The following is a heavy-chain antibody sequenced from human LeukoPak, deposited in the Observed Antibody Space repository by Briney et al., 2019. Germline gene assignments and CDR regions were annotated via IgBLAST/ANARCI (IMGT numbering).Heavy chain of an antibody. D-gene: IGHD4-17*01. CDR1: GGSFSGYY. CDR2: INHSGST. CDR3: ASNYGDYGDC. Sequence: PSETLSLTCAVYGGSFSGYYWSWIRQPPGKGLEWIGEINHSGSTNYNPSLKSRVTISVDTSKNQFSLKLSSVTAADTAVYYCASNYGDYGDCWGQGTLVTVSS. V-gene: IGHV4-34*01. J-gene: IGHJ4*02.